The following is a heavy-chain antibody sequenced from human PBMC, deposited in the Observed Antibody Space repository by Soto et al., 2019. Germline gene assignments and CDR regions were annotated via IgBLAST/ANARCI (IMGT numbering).Heavy chain of an antibody. CDR2: IYYSGST. V-gene: IGHV4-59*01. Sequence: KASETLSLTCTVSGGSISSYYWSWIRQPPGKGLEWIGYIYYSGSTNYNPSLKSRVTISVDTSKNQFSLKLSSVTAADTAVYYCARGRRGYWFDPWGQGTLVTVSS. J-gene: IGHJ5*02. CDR1: GGSISSYY. CDR3: ARGRRGYWFDP.